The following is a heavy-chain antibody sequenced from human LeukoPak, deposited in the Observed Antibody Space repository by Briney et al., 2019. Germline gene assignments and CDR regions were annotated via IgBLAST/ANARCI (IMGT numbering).Heavy chain of an antibody. CDR3: RFGSGRYSFDY. J-gene: IGHJ4*02. CDR2: IHQDGSEK. CDR1: GFTFSNFW. Sequence: AGGSLRLSCAASGFTFSNFWMTWVRQAPGKGLEWVANIHQDGSEKYYVDSVKGLFTISRDNAKNSMYLQMSSLRAEDTAVYYCRFGSGRYSFDYWGQGTLVTVSS. D-gene: IGHD3-10*01. V-gene: IGHV3-7*02.